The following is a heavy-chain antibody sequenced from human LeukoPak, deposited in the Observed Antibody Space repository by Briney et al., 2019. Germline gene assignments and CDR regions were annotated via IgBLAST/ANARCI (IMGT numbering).Heavy chain of an antibody. CDR3: ARALQVGATHYFDY. CDR1: GYTFIDHY. J-gene: IGHJ4*02. CDR2: LSPNNGGT. D-gene: IGHD1-26*01. Sequence: ASVKVSCKASGYTFIDHYVHWVRQAPGQGLEGMGWLSPNNGGTKYAQNFQDRVTMTRDTSISTASMALSSLTSDDAAVYYCARALQVGATHYFDYWGQGTLVTVSS. V-gene: IGHV1-2*02.